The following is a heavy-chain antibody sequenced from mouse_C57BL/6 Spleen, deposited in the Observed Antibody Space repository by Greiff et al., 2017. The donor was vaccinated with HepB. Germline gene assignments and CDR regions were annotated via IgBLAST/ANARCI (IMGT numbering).Heavy chain of an antibody. Sequence: QVQLQQPGAELVMPGASVKLSCKASGYTFTSYWMHWVKQRPGQGLEWIGEIDPSDSYTNYNQKFKGKSTLTVDKSSSTAYMQLSSLTSEDSAVYYCARSDGPGTAFDYWGQGTTLTVSS. D-gene: IGHD3-3*01. V-gene: IGHV1-69*01. CDR2: IDPSDSYT. CDR1: GYTFTSYW. CDR3: ARSDGPGTAFDY. J-gene: IGHJ2*01.